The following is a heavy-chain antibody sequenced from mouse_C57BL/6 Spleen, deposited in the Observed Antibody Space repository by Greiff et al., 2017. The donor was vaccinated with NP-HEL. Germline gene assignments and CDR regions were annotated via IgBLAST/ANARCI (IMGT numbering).Heavy chain of an antibody. CDR2: IDPETGGN. Sequence: VKLQESGAELVRPGASVTLSCKASGYTFTDYEMHWVKQTPVHGLEWIGAIDPETGGNAYNQKFKGKAILTADKSSSTAYMERRSLTSEDSAVYYCTRGAAQGWFAYWGQGTLVTVSA. CDR1: GYTFTDYE. V-gene: IGHV1-15*01. D-gene: IGHD3-2*02. CDR3: TRGAAQGWFAY. J-gene: IGHJ3*01.